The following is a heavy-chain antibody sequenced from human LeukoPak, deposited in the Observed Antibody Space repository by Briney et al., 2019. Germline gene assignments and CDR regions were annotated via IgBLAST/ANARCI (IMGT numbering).Heavy chain of an antibody. D-gene: IGHD1-14*01. CDR2: IYTSGST. J-gene: IGHJ5*02. CDR3: AGLIRPGWFDP. V-gene: IGHV4-61*02. Sequence: PSETLSLTCTVSGGSISSGSYYWSWIRQPAGKGLEWIGRIYTSGSTNYNPSLKSRVTISVDTSKNQFSLKLSSVTAADTAVYYCAGLIRPGWFDPWGQGTLVTVSS. CDR1: GGSISSGSYY.